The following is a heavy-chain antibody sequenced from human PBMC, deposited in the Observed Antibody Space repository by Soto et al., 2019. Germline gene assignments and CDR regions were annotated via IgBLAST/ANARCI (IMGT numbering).Heavy chain of an antibody. CDR2: ISAYNGNT. CDR3: ARLASRGGAAAAGIWIDP. V-gene: IGHV1-18*01. J-gene: IGHJ5*02. Sequence: ASMKVSCKASGYTFTNYGIRWVRQAPGQRLKWKGKISAYNGNTNYAQKLQGRVTMTTDTSTSTAYMELRSLRSDDTAVYYCARLASRGGAAAAGIWIDPWGQGTLVTVSS. CDR1: GYTFTNYG. D-gene: IGHD6-13*01.